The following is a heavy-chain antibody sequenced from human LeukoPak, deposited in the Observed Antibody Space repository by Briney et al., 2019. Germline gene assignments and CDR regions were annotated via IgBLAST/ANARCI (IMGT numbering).Heavy chain of an antibody. J-gene: IGHJ6*02. Sequence: SETLSLTCAIYGGSFSGYYWSWIRQPPGKGLEWIGEINHSESTNYNPSLKSRVTISVDTSKNQFSLNLSSVTAADTAVYYCARFGKNSISMVRGQNYYYGMDVWGQGTTVTVFS. CDR2: INHSEST. CDR3: ARFGKNSISMVRGQNYYYGMDV. CDR1: GGSFSGYY. V-gene: IGHV4-34*01. D-gene: IGHD3-10*01.